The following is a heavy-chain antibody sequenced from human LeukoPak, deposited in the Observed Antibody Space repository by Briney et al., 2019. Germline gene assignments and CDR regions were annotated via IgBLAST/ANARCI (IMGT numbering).Heavy chain of an antibody. CDR1: GGTFSSYA. CDR3: ASGYRQRAPYYYYYYMDV. D-gene: IGHD5-12*01. Sequence: SGKVSCKASGGTFSSYAISWVRQAPGQGLEWMGGIIPIFGTANYAQKFQGRVTITTDESTSTAYMELSSLRSEDTAVYYCASGYRQRAPYYYYYYMDVWGKGTTVTVSS. J-gene: IGHJ6*03. CDR2: IIPIFGTA. V-gene: IGHV1-69*05.